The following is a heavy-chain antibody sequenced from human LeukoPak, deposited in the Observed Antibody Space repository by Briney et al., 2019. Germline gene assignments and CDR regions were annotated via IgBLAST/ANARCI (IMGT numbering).Heavy chain of an antibody. CDR2: IYSAGDT. D-gene: IGHD3-16*01. CDR1: GFTVSGTY. CDR3: AREGGTDYGDY. J-gene: IGHJ4*02. V-gene: IGHV3-53*01. Sequence: GGSLRLSCAASGFTVSGTYMSWVRQAPGKGLEWVSVIYSAGDTFSADSVKGRFTISRDNSKNTVYLQMNSLRAEDTAVYYCAREGGTDYGDYWGQGTLVTVSS.